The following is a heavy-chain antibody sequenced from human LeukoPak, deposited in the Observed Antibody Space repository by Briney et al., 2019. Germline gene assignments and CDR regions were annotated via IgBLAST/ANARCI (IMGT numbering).Heavy chain of an antibody. D-gene: IGHD3-22*01. CDR2: INWNGGST. CDR1: GFTFDDYG. V-gene: IGHV3-20*04. J-gene: IGHJ3*02. Sequence: GGSLRLSCAASGFTFDDYGMSWVRHAPGKGVEWVSDINWNGGSTNYGDSVKGRFTISRDNAKNSLYLQMKSLRAEDTALYYCARGEKTFYDSSGYYRREDAFDIWGQGTMVTVSS. CDR3: ARGEKTFYDSSGYYRREDAFDI.